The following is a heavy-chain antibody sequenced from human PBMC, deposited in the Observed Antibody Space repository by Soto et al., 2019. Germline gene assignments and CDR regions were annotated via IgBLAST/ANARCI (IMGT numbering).Heavy chain of an antibody. J-gene: IGHJ4*02. CDR1: GYTFTSYG. CDR2: ISAYNGNT. CDR3: AINWGSGYCSSTSCYRGGSNFDY. V-gene: IGHV1-18*01. D-gene: IGHD2-2*01. Sequence: ASVKVSCKASGYTFTSYGISWVRQAPGQGLEWMGWISAYNGNTNYAQKLQGRVTMTTDTSTSTAYMELRSLRSDDTAVYYCAINWGSGYCSSTSCYRGGSNFDYWGQGTLVTVSS.